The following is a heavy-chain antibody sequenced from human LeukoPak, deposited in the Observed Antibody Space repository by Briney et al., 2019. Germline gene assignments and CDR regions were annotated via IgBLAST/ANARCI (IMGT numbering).Heavy chain of an antibody. CDR3: AKDPGEWELLT. Sequence: GRSLRLSCAASGFTFDDYAMHWVRQAPGKGLEWVSGISWNSGSIGYADSVKGRFTIFRDNAKNSLYLQMNSLRAEDTALYYCAKDPGEWELLTWDQGTLVTVSS. CDR2: ISWNSGSI. CDR1: GFTFDDYA. V-gene: IGHV3-9*01. J-gene: IGHJ4*02. D-gene: IGHD1-26*01.